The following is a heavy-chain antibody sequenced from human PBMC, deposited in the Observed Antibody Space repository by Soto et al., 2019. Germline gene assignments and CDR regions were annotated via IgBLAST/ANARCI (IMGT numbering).Heavy chain of an antibody. Sequence: SETLSLTCAVSGGSISSGGYSWSWIRQPPGKGLEWIGYIYHSGSTYYNPSLKSRVTISVDRSKNQFSLKLSSVTAADTAVYYCARDSSDYGGNSGFSWFDPWGQGTLVTVSS. J-gene: IGHJ5*02. V-gene: IGHV4-30-2*01. D-gene: IGHD4-17*01. CDR3: ARDSSDYGGNSGFSWFDP. CDR1: GGSISSGGYS. CDR2: IYHSGST.